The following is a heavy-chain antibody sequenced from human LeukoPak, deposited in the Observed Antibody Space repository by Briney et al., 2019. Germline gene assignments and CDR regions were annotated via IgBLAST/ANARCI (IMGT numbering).Heavy chain of an antibody. CDR1: GGSISSYY. CDR2: IYYSGST. D-gene: IGHD2-15*01. J-gene: IGHJ5*02. V-gene: IGHV4-59*01. Sequence: PSETLSLTCTVSGGSISSYYWSWIRPPPGKGLEWIGYIYYSGSTNYNPSLKSRVTISVDTSKNQFSMKLSSVAAADTAVYYCARGLVVAANWFDPWGQGTLVTVSS. CDR3: ARGLVVAANWFDP.